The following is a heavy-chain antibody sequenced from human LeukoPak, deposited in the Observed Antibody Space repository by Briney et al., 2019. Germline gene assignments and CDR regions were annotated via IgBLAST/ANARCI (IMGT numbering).Heavy chain of an antibody. CDR3: ARSYYDFWSGDTYYFDY. D-gene: IGHD3-3*01. Sequence: ASVKVSCKASGYTFTSYAMHWVRQAPGQRLEWMGWTNAGNGNTKYSQKFQGRVTITRDTSASTAYMELSSLRSEDTAVYYCARSYYDFWSGDTYYFDYWGQGTLVTVSS. V-gene: IGHV1-3*01. CDR2: TNAGNGNT. J-gene: IGHJ4*02. CDR1: GYTFTSYA.